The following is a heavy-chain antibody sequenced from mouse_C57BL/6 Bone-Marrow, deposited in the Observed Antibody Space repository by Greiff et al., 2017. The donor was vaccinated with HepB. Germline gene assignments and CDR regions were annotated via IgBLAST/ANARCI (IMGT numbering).Heavy chain of an antibody. CDR3: TTRGYGSDWYAY. Sequence: EVQLQQSGAELVRPGASVKLSCTASGFNFKDDYMHWVKQSPEQGLEWIGWIDPETGDTKYDSKFQGKATITADTSSNTAYLQLSSLTSEDAAVYYCTTRGYGSDWYAYWGQGNLVTVSA. CDR1: GFNFKDDY. CDR2: IDPETGDT. V-gene: IGHV14-4*01. J-gene: IGHJ3*01. D-gene: IGHD1-2*01.